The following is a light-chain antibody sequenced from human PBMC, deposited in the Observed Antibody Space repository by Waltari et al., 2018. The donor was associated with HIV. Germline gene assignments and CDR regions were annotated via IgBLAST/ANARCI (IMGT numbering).Light chain of an antibody. V-gene: IGKV3-15*01. Sequence: EIVTPQSPATLSVSAGERATLACRASQSVSSNLAWYQQKPGQAPRLLIYGASTRATGIPARFSGSGSGTEFTLTISSLQSEDFAVYYCQQYNNWPLWTFGQGTKVEIK. CDR3: QQYNNWPLWT. CDR1: QSVSSN. CDR2: GAS. J-gene: IGKJ1*01.